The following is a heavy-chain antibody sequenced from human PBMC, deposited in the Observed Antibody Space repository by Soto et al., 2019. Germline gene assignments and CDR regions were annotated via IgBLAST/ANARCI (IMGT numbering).Heavy chain of an antibody. CDR3: ARGHYYGSGSHEPEFDY. D-gene: IGHD3-10*01. CDR2: INAGNGNT. V-gene: IGHV1-3*01. CDR1: GYTFTSYA. Sequence: GASVKVSCKASGYTFTSYAMHWVRQAPGQRLEWMGWINAGNGNTKYSQKFQGRVTITRDTSASTAYMELSSLRSEDTAVYYCARGHYYGSGSHEPEFDYWGQGTLVTVSS. J-gene: IGHJ4*02.